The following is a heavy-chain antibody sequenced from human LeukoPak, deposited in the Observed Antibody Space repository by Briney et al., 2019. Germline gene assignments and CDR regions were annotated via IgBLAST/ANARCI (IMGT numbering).Heavy chain of an antibody. D-gene: IGHD2-2*01. CDR3: ARGYQLLSNWFDP. CDR1: RYTFSSYG. V-gene: IGHV1-18*01. CDR2: ISAYNGNT. Sequence: ASVKDSCEASRYTFSSYGISWGRQAPGQGLEWMGWISAYNGNTNYAQKLQGRVTMTTDTSTSTAYMELRSLRSDDTAVYYCARGYQLLSNWFDPWGQGTLVTVSS. J-gene: IGHJ5*02.